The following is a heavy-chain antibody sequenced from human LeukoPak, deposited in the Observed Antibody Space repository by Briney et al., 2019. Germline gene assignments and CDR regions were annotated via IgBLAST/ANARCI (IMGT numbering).Heavy chain of an antibody. D-gene: IGHD4-11*01. J-gene: IGHJ4*02. CDR3: ASLQNANSVDY. CDR1: GGTFSSYA. Sequence: GSSVKVSCKASGGTFSSYAISWVRQAPGQGLEWMGGIIPIFGTANYAQKFQGRVTITADKSTSTAYMELSSLRSEDTAVYYCASLQNANSVDYWGQGTLVTVSS. V-gene: IGHV1-69*06. CDR2: IIPIFGTA.